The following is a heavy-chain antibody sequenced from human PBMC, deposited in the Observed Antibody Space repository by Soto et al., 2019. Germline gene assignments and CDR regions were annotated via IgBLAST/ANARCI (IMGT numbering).Heavy chain of an antibody. CDR2: IYYSGST. D-gene: IGHD6-6*01. CDR1: GGSISSYY. V-gene: IGHV4-59*01. J-gene: IGHJ5*02. Sequence: PSETLSLTCTVSGGSISSYYWSWIRQPPGKGLEWIGYIYYSGSTNYNPSLKSRVTISVDTSKNQFSLKLSSVTAADTAVYYCARDKRVYSSSPLWWFDPWGQGTLVTVSS. CDR3: ARDKRVYSSSPLWWFDP.